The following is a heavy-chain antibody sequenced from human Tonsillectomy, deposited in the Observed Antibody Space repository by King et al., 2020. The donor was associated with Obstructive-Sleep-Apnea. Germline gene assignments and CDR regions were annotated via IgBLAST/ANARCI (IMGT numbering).Heavy chain of an antibody. CDR2: SNSHGSST. V-gene: IGHV3-74*01. CDR3: ASTRTYYYDSSGYYVYYGMDV. CDR1: GFTFSSYW. Sequence: VQLVESGGGLVQPGGSRRPSCAASGFTFSSYWMHGVRQAPGKGLVWVARSNSHGSSTSYAASGKGRFTISRDNAKNTLYLQMNSMSAEDTAVYYCASTRTYYYDSSGYYVYYGMDVWGQGTTVTVSS. J-gene: IGHJ6*02. D-gene: IGHD3-22*01.